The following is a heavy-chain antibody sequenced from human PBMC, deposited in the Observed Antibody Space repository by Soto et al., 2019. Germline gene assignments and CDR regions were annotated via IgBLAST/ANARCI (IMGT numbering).Heavy chain of an antibody. D-gene: IGHD2-2*01. J-gene: IGHJ3*02. CDR1: SGSISSSNW. CDR2: IYHSGST. Sequence: SETLSLTCAVSSGSISSSNWWSWVRQPPGKGLEWIGEIYHSGSTNYNPSLKSRVTISVDKSKNQFSLKLSSVTAADTAVYYCASSCSSTRCKEHDAFDIWDQGPMVT. CDR3: ASSCSSTRCKEHDAFDI. V-gene: IGHV4-4*02.